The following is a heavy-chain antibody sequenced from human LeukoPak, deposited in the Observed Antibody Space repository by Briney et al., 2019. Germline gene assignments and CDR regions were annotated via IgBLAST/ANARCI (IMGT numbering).Heavy chain of an antibody. CDR3: ARGQRAHVEWSSYMDV. D-gene: IGHD3-3*01. CDR2: ISYDGSNK. J-gene: IGHJ6*03. Sequence: PGRSLRLSCAASGFTFSSYAMHWVRQAPGKGLEWVAVISYDGSNKKYADSVKGRFTISRDNSKNTLYLQMNNLRAEDTAVYYCARGQRAHVEWSSYMDVWGKGTTVTVSS. CDR1: GFTFSSYA. V-gene: IGHV3-30*04.